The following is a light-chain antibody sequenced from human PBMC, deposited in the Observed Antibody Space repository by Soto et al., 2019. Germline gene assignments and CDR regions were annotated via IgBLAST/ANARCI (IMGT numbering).Light chain of an antibody. J-gene: IGLJ2*01. CDR1: SSDVGAYVY. V-gene: IGLV2-14*03. CDR2: DVS. CDR3: SSSTAITTLVV. Sequence: QSALTQPASVSGSPGQSITISCTGTSSDVGAYVYVSWYQQHPGKAPKLMIYDVSNRPSGVSRRFSGSKSGNTASLTISGLQAEDEADYYCSSSTAITTLVVFGGGTKLTVL.